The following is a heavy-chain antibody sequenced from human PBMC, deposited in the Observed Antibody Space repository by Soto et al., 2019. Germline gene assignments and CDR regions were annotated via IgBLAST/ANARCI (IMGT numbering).Heavy chain of an antibody. CDR3: AMVDVYVTPSPQDV. J-gene: IGHJ6*02. D-gene: IGHD3-16*01. V-gene: IGHV1-18*01. Sequence: QVQLVQSGAEVKNPGASVKVSCKASGYTFTRYGIGWARQAPGQGLEWMGWINTYNGNTNYAQNVHGRVTLTTDTSTSTASMEPTSLRSNDTAIYYCAMVDVYVTPSPQDVWGQGTTVIVSS. CDR2: INTYNGNT. CDR1: GYTFTRYG.